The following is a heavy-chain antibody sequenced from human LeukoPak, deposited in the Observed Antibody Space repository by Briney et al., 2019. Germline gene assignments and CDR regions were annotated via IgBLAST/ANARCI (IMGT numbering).Heavy chain of an antibody. CDR2: ISYDGSNK. CDR3: AKDRWELLDAFDI. J-gene: IGHJ3*02. D-gene: IGHD1-26*01. CDR1: GFTFSSYA. Sequence: GGSLRLSCAASGFTFSSYAMHWVRQAPGKGLEWVAVISYDGSNKYYADSVKGRFTIPRDNSKNTLYLQMNSLRAEDTAVYYCAKDRWELLDAFDIWGQGTMVTVSS. V-gene: IGHV3-30*04.